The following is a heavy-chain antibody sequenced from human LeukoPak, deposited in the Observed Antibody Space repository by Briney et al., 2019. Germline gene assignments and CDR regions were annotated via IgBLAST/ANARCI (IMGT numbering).Heavy chain of an antibody. CDR1: GGSISSSNW. D-gene: IGHD5-24*01. CDR3: ASEDGYNSDAFDI. V-gene: IGHV4-4*02. Sequence: SETLSLTCAVSGGSISSSNWWSWVRQPPGQGLEWIGETYHSGSTNYNPSLKSRVTISVDKSKNQFSLKLSSVTAADTAVYYCASEDGYNSDAFDIWGQGTMVTVSS. CDR2: TYHSGST. J-gene: IGHJ3*02.